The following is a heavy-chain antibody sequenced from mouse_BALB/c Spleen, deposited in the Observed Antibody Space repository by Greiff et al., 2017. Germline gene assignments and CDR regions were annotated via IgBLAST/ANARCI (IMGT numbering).Heavy chain of an antibody. Sequence: DVQLVESGGGLVKPGGSLKLSCAASGFTFSSYAMSWVRQTPEKRLEWVATISSGGSYTYYPDSVTGRFPISSYNAKYTLYLQMSSLRSEDTAMYCCAIDYGSSPAWFAYWGQGTLVTVSA. CDR3: AIDYGSSPAWFAY. J-gene: IGHJ3*01. V-gene: IGHV5-9-3*01. D-gene: IGHD1-1*01. CDR2: ISSGGSYT. CDR1: GFTFSSYA.